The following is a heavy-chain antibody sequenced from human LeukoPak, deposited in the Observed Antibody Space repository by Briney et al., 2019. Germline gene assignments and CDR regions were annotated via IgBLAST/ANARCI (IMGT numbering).Heavy chain of an antibody. CDR2: ISSGGSTI. D-gene: IGHD1/OR15-1a*01. Sequence: PGGSLRLSCAASGFTFSSYSMNWVRQAPGKGLEWVSYISSGGSTIYYADSVKGRFTISRDNAKNSLYVQMNSLRAEDTAVYYCARDGTGTDHNYYGMDVWGQGTTVTVSS. J-gene: IGHJ6*02. CDR1: GFTFSSYS. V-gene: IGHV3-48*01. CDR3: ARDGTGTDHNYYGMDV.